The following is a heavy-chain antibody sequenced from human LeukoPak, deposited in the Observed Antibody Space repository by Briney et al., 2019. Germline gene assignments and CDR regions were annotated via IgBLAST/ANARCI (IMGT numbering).Heavy chain of an antibody. J-gene: IGHJ6*02. Sequence: GASVKVSCKASGYTFTSYGISWVRQAPGQGLEWMGWIGAYNGNTNYAQKLQGRVTMTTDTSTSTAYMELRSLRSDDTAVYYCARDLPGYCSSTSCYTHSSYGMDVWGQGTTVTVSS. CDR3: ARDLPGYCSSTSCYTHSSYGMDV. V-gene: IGHV1-18*01. CDR2: IGAYNGNT. CDR1: GYTFTSYG. D-gene: IGHD2-2*02.